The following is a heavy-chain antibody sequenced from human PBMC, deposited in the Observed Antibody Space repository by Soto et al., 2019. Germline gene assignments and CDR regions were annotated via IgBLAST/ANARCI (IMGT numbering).Heavy chain of an antibody. CDR2: ISYDGSNK. J-gene: IGHJ6*02. D-gene: IGHD4-17*01. CDR3: AKGDYGDYEGGVVYYYGMDV. V-gene: IGHV3-30*18. Sequence: GGSLRLSCAASGFTFSSYGMHWVRQAPGKGLEWVAVISYDGSNKYYADSVKGRFTISRDNSKNTLYLQMNSLRAEDTAVYYCAKGDYGDYEGGVVYYYGMDVWGQGTTVTVSS. CDR1: GFTFSSYG.